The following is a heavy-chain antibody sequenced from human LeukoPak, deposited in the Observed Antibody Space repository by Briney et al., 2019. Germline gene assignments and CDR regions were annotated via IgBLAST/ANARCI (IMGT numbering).Heavy chain of an antibody. D-gene: IGHD1-26*01. CDR1: GYSISSGYY. Sequence: SETLSLTCTVSGYSISSGYYWGWIRQPPGKGLEWIGSIYHSGSTYYNPSLKSRVTISVDTSKNQFSLRLNSVTAADTAMYYCAKSGGYGLIDYWGQGTLVTVSS. CDR2: IYHSGST. CDR3: AKSGGYGLIDY. J-gene: IGHJ4*02. V-gene: IGHV4-38-2*02.